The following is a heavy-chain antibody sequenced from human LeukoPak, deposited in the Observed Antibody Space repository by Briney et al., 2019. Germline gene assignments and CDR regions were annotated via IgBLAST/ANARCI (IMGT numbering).Heavy chain of an antibody. CDR3: ARGRRGIVGATKDNHLFDY. J-gene: IGHJ4*02. CDR1: GYTFTSYG. CDR2: ISAYNGNT. Sequence: ASVKVSCKASGYTFTSYGISWVRQAPGQGLEWMGWISAYNGNTNYAQKLQGRVTMTTDTSTSTAYMELRSLRSEDTAVYYCARGRRGIVGATKDNHLFDYWGQGTLVTVSS. V-gene: IGHV1-18*01. D-gene: IGHD1-26*01.